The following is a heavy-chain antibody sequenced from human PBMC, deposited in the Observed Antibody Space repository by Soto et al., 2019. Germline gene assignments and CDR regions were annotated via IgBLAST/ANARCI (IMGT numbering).Heavy chain of an antibody. V-gene: IGHV4-34*01. J-gene: IGHJ6*03. CDR2: INHSGST. D-gene: IGHD2-15*01. CDR3: ARQSGYCSGGSCYSGRYYYYYYMDV. Sequence: ASVTLSLTCAVYGGSFSGYYWSWIRQPPGKRLEWIGEINHSGSTNYNPSLKSRVTISVDTSKNQFSLKLSSVTAADTAVYYCARQSGYCSGGSCYSGRYYYYYYMDVWGKGTTVTVSS. CDR1: GGSFSGYY.